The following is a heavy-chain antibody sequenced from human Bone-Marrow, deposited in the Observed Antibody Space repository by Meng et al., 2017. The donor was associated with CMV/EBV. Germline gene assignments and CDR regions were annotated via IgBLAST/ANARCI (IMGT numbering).Heavy chain of an antibody. D-gene: IGHD6-19*01. CDR2: IKSKTDGGTT. Sequence: GEYLKISCAASGFTFSFYYMTWVRQAPGKGLEWVGRIKSKTDGGTTDYAAPVKGRFTISRDDSKNTLYLQMNSLKTEDTAVYYCTTDFLYSSTRNYYYGMDVWGQGTTVTVSS. J-gene: IGHJ6*02. CDR3: TTDFLYSSTRNYYYGMDV. CDR1: GFTFSFYY. V-gene: IGHV3-15*01.